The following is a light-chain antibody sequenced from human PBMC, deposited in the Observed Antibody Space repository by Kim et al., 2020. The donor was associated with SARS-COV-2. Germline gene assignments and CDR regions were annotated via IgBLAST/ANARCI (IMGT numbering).Light chain of an antibody. J-gene: IGKJ1*01. CDR3: QQYADSPRT. Sequence: EIVLTQSPGTLSLSPGERATLSCRASQRVPSVYLAWYQQKPGQAPRLLIYHVSNRATGIPDRFSGSGSGTDFTLTISTLEPEDFAVYYCQQYADSPRTFGQGTKVDIK. CDR1: QRVPSVY. CDR2: HVS. V-gene: IGKV3-20*01.